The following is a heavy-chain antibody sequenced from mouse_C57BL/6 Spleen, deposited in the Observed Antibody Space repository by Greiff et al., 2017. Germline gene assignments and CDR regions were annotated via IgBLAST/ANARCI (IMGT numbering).Heavy chain of an antibody. Sequence: EVQLQESGPGLVKPSQSLSLTCSVTGYSITSGYYWNWIRQFPGNKLEWMGYISYDGSNNYNPSLKNRISITRDTSKNQFFLKLNSVTTEDTATYYCARGYYGSSQGAMDYWGQGTSVTVSS. V-gene: IGHV3-6*01. J-gene: IGHJ4*01. CDR1: GYSITSGYY. D-gene: IGHD1-1*01. CDR3: ARGYYGSSQGAMDY. CDR2: ISYDGSN.